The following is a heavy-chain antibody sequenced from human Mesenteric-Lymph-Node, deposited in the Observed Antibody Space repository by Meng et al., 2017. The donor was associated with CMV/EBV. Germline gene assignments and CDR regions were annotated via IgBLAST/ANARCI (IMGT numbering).Heavy chain of an antibody. J-gene: IGHJ4*02. V-gene: IGHV4-34*01. CDR1: VGSFSGYY. CDR3: ARHQRWLKSEGGFNY. Sequence: VQLQQWGAGMLKPSETLSLTCAVYVGSFSGYYWSWIRQPPGKGLEWIGEINHSGSTNYNPSLKSRVTISVDTSKNQFSLKLSSVTAADTAVYYCARHQRWLKSEGGFNYWGQGTLVTVSS. D-gene: IGHD4-23*01. CDR2: INHSGST.